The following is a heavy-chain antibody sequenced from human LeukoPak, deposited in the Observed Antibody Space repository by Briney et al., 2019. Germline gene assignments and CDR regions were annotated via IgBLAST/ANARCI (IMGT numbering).Heavy chain of an antibody. D-gene: IGHD1-26*01. V-gene: IGHV4-39*07. Sequence: SETLSLTCTVSGGSISSSTYYWGWIRQPPGKGLEWIGGIYYTGSTYYNPSLESRVTLSVDTSKNQFSLKLNSMTAADTAVYYCARDNNWGAVGATTFDFWGQGTLVTVSS. CDR3: ARDNNWGAVGATTFDF. CDR2: IYYTGST. J-gene: IGHJ4*02. CDR1: GGSISSSTYY.